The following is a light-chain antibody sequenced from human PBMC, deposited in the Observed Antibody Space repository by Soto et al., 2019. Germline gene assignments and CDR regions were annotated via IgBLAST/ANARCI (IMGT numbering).Light chain of an antibody. CDR2: AAS. CDR1: QSVSSSY. J-gene: IGKJ2*01. Sequence: ESVLTQSPGTLSLSPGERAALSCRASQSVSSSYLAWYQQKSGQAPRLLIYAASPRATGLPDRFSGSGSGTDLTLTISRLEPEDFAVYFCQLYGSSPPRYTFGQGTKLEIK. CDR3: QLYGSSPPRYT. V-gene: IGKV3-20*01.